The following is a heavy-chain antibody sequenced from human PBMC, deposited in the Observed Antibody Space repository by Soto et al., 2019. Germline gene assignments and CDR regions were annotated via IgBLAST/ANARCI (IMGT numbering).Heavy chain of an antibody. CDR2: IYYSGST. Sequence: SETLSLTCTVSGGPIRSGGYYWSWVRQSPRRGLEWIGNIYYSGSTYYNPSLKSRLTISVDTSKNQFSLNLSSVTAADTAVYYCARDRLMATAGTARHYFGLDVWGQGTTVTV. V-gene: IGHV4-31*03. CDR1: GGPIRSGGYY. CDR3: ARDRLMATAGTARHYFGLDV. J-gene: IGHJ6*02. D-gene: IGHD5-18*01.